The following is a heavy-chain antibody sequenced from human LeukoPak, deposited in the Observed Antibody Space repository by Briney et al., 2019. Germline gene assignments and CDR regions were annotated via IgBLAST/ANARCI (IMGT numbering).Heavy chain of an antibody. J-gene: IGHJ4*02. CDR3: AKDHFSQWLAYHFDY. D-gene: IGHD6-19*01. CDR2: TYCRSKCYN. CDR1: GDSVSSNSAA. V-gene: IGHV6-1*01. Sequence: KTSQTLSLTCAISGDSVSSNSAAWNWIRQSPSRGLEWLGRTYCRSKCYNDYAVSVKSRITINPDTSKNQFSLHLNSVTPEDTAVYYCAKDHFSQWLAYHFDYWGQGTLVTVSS.